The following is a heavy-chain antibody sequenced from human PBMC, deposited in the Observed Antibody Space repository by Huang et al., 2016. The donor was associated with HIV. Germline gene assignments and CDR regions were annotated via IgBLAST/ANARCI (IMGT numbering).Heavy chain of an antibody. CDR2: IRYDGNKK. D-gene: IGHD3-3*01. Sequence: QVQLVESGGGVVQPGGSRRLSCTASGFIFASYGMHWVRQDAGKGRELVAFIRYDGNKKLYANAVKGRFTISRYDAKNTVYLQMNSLKGEDTAVYYCAKDSPTDDYFYMDAWGKGATVSVYS. CDR1: GFIFASYG. CDR3: AKDSPTDDYFYMDA. V-gene: IGHV3-30*02. J-gene: IGHJ6*03.